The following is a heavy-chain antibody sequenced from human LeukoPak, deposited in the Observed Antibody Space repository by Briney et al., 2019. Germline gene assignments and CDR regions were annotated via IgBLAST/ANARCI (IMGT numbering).Heavy chain of an antibody. CDR1: GFTFDDYA. CDR3: ARVGTGSWYFDL. J-gene: IGHJ2*01. D-gene: IGHD3-10*01. Sequence: GRSLRLSCAASGFTFDDYAMHWVRQAPGKGLEWVSGISWNSGSIGYADSVKGRFTISRDNAKNTVYLQMNSLRAEDTAVYYCARVGTGSWYFDLWGRGTLVTFSS. V-gene: IGHV3-9*01. CDR2: ISWNSGSI.